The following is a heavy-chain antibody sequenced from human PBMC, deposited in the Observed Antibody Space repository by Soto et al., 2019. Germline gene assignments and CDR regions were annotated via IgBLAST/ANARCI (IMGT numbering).Heavy chain of an antibody. J-gene: IGHJ4*02. CDR3: ARDLAAADY. V-gene: IGHV1-46*04. CDR1: VYIFINYY. D-gene: IGHD6-13*01. CDR2: FNPMSGST. Sequence: ASVKVSCKTSVYIFINYYIHWVRQAPGQGLEWVALFNPMSGSTNYAQKLQGRVTVTSETSTSTVYMELRSLISEDTAVYYCARDLAAADYWGKGTLVTVSS.